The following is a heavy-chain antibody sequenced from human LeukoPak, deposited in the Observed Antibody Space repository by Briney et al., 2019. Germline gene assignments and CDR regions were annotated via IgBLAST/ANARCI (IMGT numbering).Heavy chain of an antibody. CDR1: GLTFSRYW. D-gene: IGHD1-26*01. CDR2: TKQDGSEK. CDR3: ALSSGNYAIPFDY. J-gene: IGHJ4*02. Sequence: GGSLRLSCAASGLTFSRYWMSWVRQAPGKGLEWVANTKQDGSEKYYLESVKGRFTISRDNAKNSLNLHMNSLRGEDTAVYYCALSSGNYAIPFDYWGQGTLVTVSS. V-gene: IGHV3-7*01.